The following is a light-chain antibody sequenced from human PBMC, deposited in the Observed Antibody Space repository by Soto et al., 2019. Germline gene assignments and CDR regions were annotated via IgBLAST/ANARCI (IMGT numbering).Light chain of an antibody. Sequence: QSVLTQPPSVSGAPGQTVTISCTGSSSNIGVGYDVHWYQLLPGRAPKLLIYGPNNRPSGVPDRFSGSKSGTSASLAITGLQAEDEADYYCQTYDISLSGSVFGTGTKLTVL. J-gene: IGLJ1*01. V-gene: IGLV1-40*01. CDR3: QTYDISLSGSV. CDR1: SSNIGVGYD. CDR2: GPN.